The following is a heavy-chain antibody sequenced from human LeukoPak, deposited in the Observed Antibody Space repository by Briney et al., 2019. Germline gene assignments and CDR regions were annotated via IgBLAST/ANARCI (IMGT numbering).Heavy chain of an antibody. J-gene: IGHJ4*02. D-gene: IGHD3-10*01. CDR1: GGSISSGGYY. V-gene: IGHV4-31*03. CDR3: ARDRGHYYGSGSSRREPTMLRHPFDY. CDR2: IYYSGST. Sequence: SETLSLTCTVSGGSISSGGYYWSWIRQHPGKGLEWIGYIYYSGSTYYNPSLKSRVTISVDTSKNQFSLKLSSVTAADTAVYYCARDRGHYYGSGSSRREPTMLRHPFDYWGQGTLVTVSS.